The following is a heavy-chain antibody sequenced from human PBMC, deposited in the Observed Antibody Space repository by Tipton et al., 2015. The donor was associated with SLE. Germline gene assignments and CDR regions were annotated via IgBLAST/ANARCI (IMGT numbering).Heavy chain of an antibody. J-gene: IGHJ4*02. Sequence: TLSLTCTVSGGSISSYYWAWIRQPAGKGLQWIGRIYTSGIVNYNPSLDSRATMSTDMSKNQVSLKLTSVTAADTAVYYCARDSPGDRALDNWGQGTLVTVSS. V-gene: IGHV4-4*07. CDR3: ARDSPGDRALDN. CDR1: GGSISSYY. D-gene: IGHD7-27*01. CDR2: IYTSGIV.